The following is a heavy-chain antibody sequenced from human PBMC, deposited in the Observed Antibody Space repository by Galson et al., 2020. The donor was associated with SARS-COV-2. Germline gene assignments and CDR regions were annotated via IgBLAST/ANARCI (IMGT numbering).Heavy chain of an antibody. Sequence: TGGSLRLSCAASGFTFSSYGMHWVRQAPGKGLEWEAVILYDGSDKYYADSVKGRFTISRDNSKNTLYLQMNSLRAEDTAVYYCAKDRRQWLVRNHYFDYWGQGTLVTVSS. CDR1: GFTFSSYG. CDR3: AKDRRQWLVRNHYFDY. J-gene: IGHJ4*02. D-gene: IGHD6-19*01. CDR2: ILYDGSDK. V-gene: IGHV3-30*18.